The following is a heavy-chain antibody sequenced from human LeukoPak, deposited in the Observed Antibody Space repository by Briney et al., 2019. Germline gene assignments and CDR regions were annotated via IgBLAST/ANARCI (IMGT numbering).Heavy chain of an antibody. V-gene: IGHV4-38-2*02. CDR3: ARDGTVIYALDI. CDR2: IYHSGST. Sequence: SETLSLTCAVSGYSISSGYYWGWIRQPPGKGLEWIGSIYHSGSTYYNPSLKSRVTISVDTSKNQFSLKLSSVTAADTAVYYCARDGTVIYALDIWGQGTMVTVSS. D-gene: IGHD3-16*02. J-gene: IGHJ3*02. CDR1: GYSISSGYY.